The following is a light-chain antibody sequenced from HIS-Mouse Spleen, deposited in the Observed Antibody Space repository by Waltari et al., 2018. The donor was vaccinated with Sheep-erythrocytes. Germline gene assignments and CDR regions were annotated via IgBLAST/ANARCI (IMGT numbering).Light chain of an antibody. V-gene: IGLV3-10*01. J-gene: IGLJ2*01. Sequence: SYELTQPPSVSVSPGQTARITCSVDSLPKKYAHWYQQKSGQAPVLIIYEDSKRPSGIPERFSGSSSGTMATLTISGAQVEDEADYYCYSTDSSGNGVFGGGTKLTVL. CDR3: YSTDSSGNGV. CDR2: EDS. CDR1: SLPKKY.